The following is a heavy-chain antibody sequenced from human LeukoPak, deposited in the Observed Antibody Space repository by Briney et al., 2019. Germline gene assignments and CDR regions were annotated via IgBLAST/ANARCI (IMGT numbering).Heavy chain of an antibody. D-gene: IGHD3-22*01. Sequence: SVKVSFKASGGTFSSFAISWVRQAPGQGLEWMGGIIPIFGTANYAQKFQGRVTITADESTSTAYMELSSLRSEDAAVYSCARGGYYYDSSGYYYEPYFDYWGQGTLATVSS. CDR3: ARGGYYYDSSGYYYEPYFDY. J-gene: IGHJ4*02. V-gene: IGHV1-69*01. CDR1: GGTFSSFA. CDR2: IIPIFGTA.